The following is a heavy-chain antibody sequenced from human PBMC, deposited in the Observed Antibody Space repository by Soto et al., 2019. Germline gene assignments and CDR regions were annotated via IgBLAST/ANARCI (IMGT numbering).Heavy chain of an antibody. J-gene: IGHJ5*02. Sequence: PVESLKISCRGSGYNFNNYYIGWVRQMPGKGLEWMGIIYPDDSDTKYSSSFQGQVTISVDKSVSTAYLQWSSLKASDSAMYYCVGVKEELLWPNWFDPWGQGTQVTVSS. CDR3: VGVKEELLWPNWFDP. D-gene: IGHD1-26*01. CDR2: IYPDDSDT. V-gene: IGHV5-51*03. CDR1: GYNFNNYY.